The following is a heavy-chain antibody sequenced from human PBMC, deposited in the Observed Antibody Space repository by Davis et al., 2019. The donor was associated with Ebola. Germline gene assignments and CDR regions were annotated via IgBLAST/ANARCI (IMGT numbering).Heavy chain of an antibody. V-gene: IGHV4-4*02. D-gene: IGHD6-13*01. CDR3: ARGLSGAAAGLDS. J-gene: IGHJ4*02. CDR1: GGSISSSNW. Sequence: MPSETLSLTCAVSGGSISSSNWWSWVRQPPGKGLEWIGEIYHSGSTNYNPSLKSRVTISVDKSKNQFSLKLTSVTAADTAVYYCARGLSGAAAGLDSWGQGNLVTVSS. CDR2: IYHSGST.